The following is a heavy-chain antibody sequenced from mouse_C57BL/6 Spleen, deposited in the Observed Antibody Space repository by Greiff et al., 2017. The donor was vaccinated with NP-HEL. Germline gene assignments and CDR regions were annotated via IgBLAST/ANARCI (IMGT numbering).Heavy chain of an antibody. CDR1: GYTFTSYW. Sequence: VQLQQSGAELVRPGSSVKLSCKASGYTFTSYWMDWVKQRPGQGLEWIGNIYPSDSETHYNQKFKDKATLTVDKSSSTAYMQLSSLTSEDSAVYYCASQLRLVFAYWGQGTLVTVSA. CDR3: ASQLRLVFAY. CDR2: IYPSDSET. J-gene: IGHJ3*01. D-gene: IGHD3-2*02. V-gene: IGHV1-61*01.